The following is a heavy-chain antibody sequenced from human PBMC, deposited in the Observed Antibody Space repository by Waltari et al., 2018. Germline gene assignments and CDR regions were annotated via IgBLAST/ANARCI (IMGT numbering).Heavy chain of an antibody. CDR1: GGSFSTHA. CDR3: ARGGLYGQQLLESAFEI. J-gene: IGHJ3*02. V-gene: IGHV1-69*05. Sequence: QVQLVQSGAELKKPGSSVKVSCKVSGGSFSTHAITWVRQAPGQGLEWMGGIIPMFGTANYSQKIQDRVTINTDESMTTAYMHLSSLTSDDTAVYYCARGGLYGQQLLESAFEIWGQGTMVTVSS. CDR2: IIPMFGTA. D-gene: IGHD6-13*01.